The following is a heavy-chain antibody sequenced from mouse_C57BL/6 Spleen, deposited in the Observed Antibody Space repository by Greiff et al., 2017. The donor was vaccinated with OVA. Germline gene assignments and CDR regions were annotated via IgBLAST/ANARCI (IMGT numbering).Heavy chain of an antibody. J-gene: IGHJ2*01. CDR2: IYPGDGDT. CDR3: ARDPYYYGSSYPDY. CDR1: GYAFSSSW. V-gene: IGHV1-82*01. D-gene: IGHD1-1*01. Sequence: QVQLKQSGPELVKPGASVKISCKASGYAFSSSWMNWVKQRPGKGLEWIGRIYPGDGDTNYNGKFKGKATLTADKSSSTAYMQLSSLTSEDSAVYFCARDPYYYGSSYPDYWGQGTTLTVSS.